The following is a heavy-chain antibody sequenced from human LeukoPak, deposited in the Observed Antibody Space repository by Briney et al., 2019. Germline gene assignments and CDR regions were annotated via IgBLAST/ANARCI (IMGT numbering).Heavy chain of an antibody. Sequence: PGGSLRLSCAASGFTVSSNYMSWVRQAPGKGLEWVSVIYSGGSTYYADSVKGRFTISRDNSKNTLYLQMNSLRAEDTAIYYCARDLPHDYGDLLAAFDIWGQGTMVTVSS. CDR1: GFTVSSNY. J-gene: IGHJ3*02. CDR3: ARDLPHDYGDLLAAFDI. V-gene: IGHV3-53*01. CDR2: IYSGGST. D-gene: IGHD4-17*01.